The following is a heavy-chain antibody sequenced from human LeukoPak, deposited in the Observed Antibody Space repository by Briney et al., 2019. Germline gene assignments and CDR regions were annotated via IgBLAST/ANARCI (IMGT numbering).Heavy chain of an antibody. CDR1: GFTFSSYA. D-gene: IGHD2-2*01. J-gene: IGHJ4*02. CDR3: ARGSTSGDH. CDR2: ISHDGSDK. V-gene: IGHV3-30-3*01. Sequence: GRSLRLSCAASGFTFSSYAMHWVRQTPGKGLDWVAVISHDGSDKFYAGSVKGRFTISRDNSKNTLYLQMNSLRAEDTAVYYCARGSTSGDHWGQGTLVTVSS.